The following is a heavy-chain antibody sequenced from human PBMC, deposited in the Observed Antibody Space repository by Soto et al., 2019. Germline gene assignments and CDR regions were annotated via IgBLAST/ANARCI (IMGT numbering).Heavy chain of an antibody. J-gene: IGHJ4*02. D-gene: IGHD5-12*01. CDR1: GFSISSYY. CDR3: ARHRAYATYGDSGYEN. CDR2: IYYSGST. V-gene: IGHV4-59*08. Sequence: PSETLSLTCTVSGFSISSYYWSWILQPPGKGLEWIGYIYYSGSTNYNPSLKSRVTISVDTSKNQFSLKLSSVTAADTAVYYCARHRAYATYGDSGYENWGQEILVTVSS.